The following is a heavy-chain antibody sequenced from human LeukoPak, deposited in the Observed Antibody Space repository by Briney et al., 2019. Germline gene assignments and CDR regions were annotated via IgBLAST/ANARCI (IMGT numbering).Heavy chain of an antibody. V-gene: IGHV1-18*01. CDR1: GYTFTNYG. D-gene: IGHD2-21*02. CDR3: AREAYCGGDCYSDY. J-gene: IGHJ4*02. Sequence: ASVKVSCKASGYTFTNYGISWVRQAPGQGLEWMGWISAYNGNTNYAQKFQGRVTMTTDTSTSTAYMELRSLRSDDTAVYYCAREAYCGGDCYSDYWGQGTLVTVSS. CDR2: ISAYNGNT.